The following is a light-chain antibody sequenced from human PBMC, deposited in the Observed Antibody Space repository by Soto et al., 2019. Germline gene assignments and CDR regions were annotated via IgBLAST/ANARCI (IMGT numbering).Light chain of an antibody. J-gene: IGKJ2*01. CDR3: QHYGASQYT. CDR1: QSVTSSN. Sequence: IVLMQSPGTLSLSPGETVTLSCRASQSVTSSNLAWYQQKPGQAPRLLIYGASYRATGIADKFTGGGSGADFSLTISSLEPEDFAVYFCQHYGASQYTFGQGTKLEIK. V-gene: IGKV3-20*01. CDR2: GAS.